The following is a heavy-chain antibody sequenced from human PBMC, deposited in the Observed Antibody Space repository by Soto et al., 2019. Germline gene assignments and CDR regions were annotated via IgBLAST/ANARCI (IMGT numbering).Heavy chain of an antibody. V-gene: IGHV1-69*13. CDR3: ARGPYSSSWDYYYYYGMDV. Sequence: SVKVSCKASGGTFSSYAISWVRQAPGQGLEWMGGIIPIFGTANYAQKLQGRVTITADESTSTAYMELSSLRSEDTAVYYCARGPYSSSWDYYYYYGMDVWGQGTTVTVSS. D-gene: IGHD6-13*01. J-gene: IGHJ6*02. CDR2: IIPIFGTA. CDR1: GGTFSSYA.